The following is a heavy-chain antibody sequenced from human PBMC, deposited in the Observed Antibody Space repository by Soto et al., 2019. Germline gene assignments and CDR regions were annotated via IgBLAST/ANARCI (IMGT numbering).Heavy chain of an antibody. D-gene: IGHD3-10*01. Sequence: SETLYITCTVSGVSVSTNYWSLVRQPPGKGLEWIGYVYHSGSTYYNPSLKSRVTMSVDTSRNQLLLQLKSVTAADTAVYYCARESAGSGKNNWFDPWGPGTLVTVS. CDR3: ARESAGSGKNNWFDP. J-gene: IGHJ5*02. CDR1: GVSVSTNY. CDR2: VYHSGST. V-gene: IGHV4-59*02.